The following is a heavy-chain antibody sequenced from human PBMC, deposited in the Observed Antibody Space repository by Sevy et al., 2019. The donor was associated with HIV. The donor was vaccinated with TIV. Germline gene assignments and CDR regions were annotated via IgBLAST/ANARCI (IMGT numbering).Heavy chain of an antibody. CDR2: MWYDGHKK. CDR3: ARGPSLIVAGTAGYLDY. CDR1: GFTFSSFG. D-gene: IGHD2-21*02. Sequence: GGSLRLSCTASGFTFSSFGVHWVRQAPGKGLEWVALMWYDGHKKYDADSVKGRFSISRDSSKNTVYLQMNNLRAEDTAVYYCARGPSLIVAGTAGYLDYRGQGTLVTVSS. J-gene: IGHJ4*02. V-gene: IGHV3-33*01.